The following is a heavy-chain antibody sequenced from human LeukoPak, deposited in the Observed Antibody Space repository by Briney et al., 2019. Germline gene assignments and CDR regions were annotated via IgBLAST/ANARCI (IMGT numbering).Heavy chain of an antibody. Sequence: PSETLSLTCAVYGGSFSGYYWGWIRQPPGKGLEWIGEINHSGSTNYNPSLKSRVTTSVDTSKNQFSLKLSSVTAADTAVYYCARGMGVWKSWGQGTLVTVSS. V-gene: IGHV4-34*01. CDR1: GGSFSGYY. D-gene: IGHD3-16*01. J-gene: IGHJ5*02. CDR3: ARGMGVWKS. CDR2: INHSGST.